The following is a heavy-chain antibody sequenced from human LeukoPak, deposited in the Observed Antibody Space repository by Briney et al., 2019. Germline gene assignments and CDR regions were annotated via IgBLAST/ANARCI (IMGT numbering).Heavy chain of an antibody. CDR2: INPSGGTT. CDR1: GYTFINYY. D-gene: IGHD3-16*01. Sequence: ASVKVSCKASGYTFINYYMHWVRQAPGQGLEWMGIINPSGGTTSYAQNFQGRVTMTRDTSTSTVYMELSSLRSEDTAVYYCARAGEGGPHYWGQGTLVTVSS. V-gene: IGHV1-46*01. CDR3: ARAGEGGPHY. J-gene: IGHJ4*02.